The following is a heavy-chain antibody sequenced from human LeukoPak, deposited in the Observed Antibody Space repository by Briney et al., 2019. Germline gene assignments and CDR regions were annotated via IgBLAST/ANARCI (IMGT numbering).Heavy chain of an antibody. CDR1: GLTLGHHW. CDR2: INPDGSEQ. V-gene: IGHV3-7*01. Sequence: GRSLRLSCAASGLTLGHHWMSWVRQVPGMGLEWVANINPDGSEQNYVDSVKGRFTIFRDNAKNSLYLQMNSLRAEDTAVFYCARDGRGISAAGSPYGMDVWGQGTTVTVSS. D-gene: IGHD6-13*01. J-gene: IGHJ6*02. CDR3: ARDGRGISAAGSPYGMDV.